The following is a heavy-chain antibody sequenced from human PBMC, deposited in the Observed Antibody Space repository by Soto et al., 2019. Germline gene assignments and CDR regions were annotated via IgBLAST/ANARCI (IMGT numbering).Heavy chain of an antibody. CDR3: ARDKIPGLFDY. CDR1: GGSFSGYY. D-gene: IGHD2-21*01. J-gene: IGHJ4*02. V-gene: IGHV4-34*01. Sequence: QVQLQQWGAGLLKPSETLSLPCGVYGGSFSGYYWTWIRHPPGTGLEWIGEINQSGSTNYNPSLKSRVHILLDTSKSKSSLKLSFVTAAHTAVYYCARDKIPGLFDYWGQGTLVTVSS. CDR2: INQSGST.